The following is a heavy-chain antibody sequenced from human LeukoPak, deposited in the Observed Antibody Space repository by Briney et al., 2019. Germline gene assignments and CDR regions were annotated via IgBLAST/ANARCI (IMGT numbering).Heavy chain of an antibody. V-gene: IGHV4-59*08. CDR1: GGSISSYY. Sequence: PSETLSLTCTVSGGSISSYYWSWIRQPPGKGLEWLGYIYYSGSTNYNPSLKSRVTISVDTSKNQFSLKLSSVTAADTAVYYCASQLSIAAAGPLDYWGQGTLVTVSS. J-gene: IGHJ4*02. D-gene: IGHD6-13*01. CDR2: IYYSGST. CDR3: ASQLSIAAAGPLDY.